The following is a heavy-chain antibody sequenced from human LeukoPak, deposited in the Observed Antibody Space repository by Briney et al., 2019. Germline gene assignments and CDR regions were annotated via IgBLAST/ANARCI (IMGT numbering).Heavy chain of an antibody. V-gene: IGHV3-11*01. CDR1: RFTFSGYY. CDR3: ARDGRLDY. Sequence: GGSLRLSCVASRFTFSGYYMSWIRQAPGKGLEWISYIGTSDTHTYYADSVKGRFTISRDNAKNSLFLQMDSLTADDTAMYYCARDGRLDYWGQGTLVTVSS. J-gene: IGHJ4*02. CDR2: IGTSDTHT.